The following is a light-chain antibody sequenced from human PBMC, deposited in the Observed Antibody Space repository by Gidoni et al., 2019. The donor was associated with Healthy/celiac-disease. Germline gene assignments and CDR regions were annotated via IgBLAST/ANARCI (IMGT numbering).Light chain of an antibody. V-gene: IGKV3-11*01. CDR3: QQRSNWPWT. J-gene: IGKJ1*01. CDR1: QSVSSY. Sequence: EIVLTQSPATLSLSPGERATLSCRASQSVSSYLAWYQTKPGQAPRLRIYDASNRATGIPARFSGSGSVTDFTLTIVSLEPEDFAVYYCQQRSNWPWTFGQGTKVEIK. CDR2: DAS.